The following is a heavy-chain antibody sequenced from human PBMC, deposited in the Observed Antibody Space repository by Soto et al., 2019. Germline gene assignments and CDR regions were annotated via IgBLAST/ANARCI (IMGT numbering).Heavy chain of an antibody. CDR3: ARGGKLAVASKLSVFDI. CDR1: GDTFTSYY. Sequence: QVQLMQSGAEVKKPGASVKVSCNTSGDTFTSYYFHWVRQAPGLRLEWMGTVNPSGGGTFYAQRFRGRVTMTSDTSTSTVYMELSSLSSEDTAIYYCARGGKLAVASKLSVFDIWGQGTLVTVSS. V-gene: IGHV1-46*01. J-gene: IGHJ3*02. CDR2: VNPSGGGT. D-gene: IGHD6-19*01.